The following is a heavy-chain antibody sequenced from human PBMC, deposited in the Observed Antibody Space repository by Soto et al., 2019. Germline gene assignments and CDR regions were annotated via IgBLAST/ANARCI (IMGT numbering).Heavy chain of an antibody. J-gene: IGHJ4*02. Sequence: QVHLVQSGAEVKKPGASVKVSCKASGYTFTSYGITWVRQAPGQGLEWMGWISAHNGNTDYAQKLQGRVIVTRDTSTSTSYMELRSLISDYTAVHHCARGSYGDYWGQGALVTVSS. CDR1: GYTFTSYG. CDR2: ISAHNGNT. V-gene: IGHV1-18*01. D-gene: IGHD3-10*01. CDR3: ARGSYGDY.